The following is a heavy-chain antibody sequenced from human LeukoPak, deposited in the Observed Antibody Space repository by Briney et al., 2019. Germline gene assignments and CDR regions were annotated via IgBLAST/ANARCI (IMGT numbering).Heavy chain of an antibody. Sequence: ASVKVSCKASGYTLTGYYMHWVRQAPGQGLEWMGRINPNSGGTNYAQKFQGRVAMTRDTSISTAYMALSRLRSDDTAVYYCARGLTALLRYFDLPGFWGQGTLVTVSS. CDR2: INPNSGGT. D-gene: IGHD3-9*01. V-gene: IGHV1-2*06. CDR1: GYTLTGYY. J-gene: IGHJ4*02. CDR3: ARGLTALLRYFDLPGF.